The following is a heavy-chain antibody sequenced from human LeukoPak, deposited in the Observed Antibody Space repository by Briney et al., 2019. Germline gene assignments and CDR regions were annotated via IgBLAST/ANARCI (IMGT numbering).Heavy chain of an antibody. CDR2: ITSKSYEGTT. D-gene: IGHD4-17*01. CDR1: GFTFSSCN. J-gene: IGHJ5*02. CDR3: STAFYGAPLA. V-gene: IGHV3-15*01. Sequence: PGGSLRLSCTASGFTFSSCNMNWVRQAPEKGLEWVARITSKSYEGTTDYAAPVKGRFTISRDDSKNTLYLQMNSLEIEDTAVYYCSTAFYGAPLAWGQGTLVTVSS.